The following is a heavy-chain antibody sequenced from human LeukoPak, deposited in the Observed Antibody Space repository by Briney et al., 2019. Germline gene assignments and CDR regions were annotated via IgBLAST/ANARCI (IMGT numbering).Heavy chain of an antibody. CDR1: GFTFSSYS. Sequence: GGSLRLSCAASGFTFSSYSMNWVRQAPGKGLEWVLYISSSSSIRYYADSVKGRFTISRDNAKNSLYLQMNSLRAEDTAVYYCARGGHYDSVWGRYRQKDGFDYWGQGTLVIVSS. CDR3: ARGGHYDSVWGRYRQKDGFDY. V-gene: IGHV3-48*01. D-gene: IGHD3-16*02. CDR2: ISSSSSIR. J-gene: IGHJ4*02.